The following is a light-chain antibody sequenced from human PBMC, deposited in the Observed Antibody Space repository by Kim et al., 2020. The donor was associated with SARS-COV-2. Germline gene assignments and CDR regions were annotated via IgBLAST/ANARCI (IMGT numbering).Light chain of an antibody. J-gene: IGKJ4*01. CDR2: EAY. CDR3: QQRSNWPLT. CDR1: QSVSRS. V-gene: IGKV3-11*01. Sequence: EIVLTQSPATLSLSPGERATLSCRASQSVSRSLAWCKHKTGPAPTLLTYEAYTRAPVTPARFSGSGSGTDFTLTISSLEPEDFAVYYCQQRSNWPLTFGGGTKVDIK.